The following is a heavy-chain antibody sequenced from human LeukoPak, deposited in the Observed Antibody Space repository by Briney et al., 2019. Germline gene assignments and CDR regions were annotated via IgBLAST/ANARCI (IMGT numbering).Heavy chain of an antibody. J-gene: IGHJ4*02. V-gene: IGHV3-9*01. D-gene: IGHD3-22*01. CDR2: ISWNSGSI. Sequence: PGGSLRLSCAASGFTFDDYAMHWVRQAPGKGLEWVSGISWNSGSIGYADSVKGRFTISRDNAKNSLYLQMNSLRAEDTALYYCAKALWYYDSSGYYFDYWGQGTLVTVSS. CDR3: AKALWYYDSSGYYFDY. CDR1: GFTFDDYA.